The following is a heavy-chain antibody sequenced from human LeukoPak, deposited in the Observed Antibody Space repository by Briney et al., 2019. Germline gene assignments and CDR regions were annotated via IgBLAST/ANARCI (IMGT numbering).Heavy chain of an antibody. V-gene: IGHV3-43D*03. CDR1: GFIFDDYA. Sequence: GGSLRLSCAASGFIFDDYAMHWVRQAPGKGLEWVSIISWDGGSTYYADSVKGRFAISRDNSKNSLYLQMNSLRAEDTALYYCKKDYGYYYMDVWGKGTTVTVSS. J-gene: IGHJ6*03. D-gene: IGHD4-17*01. CDR2: ISWDGGST. CDR3: KKDYGYYYMDV.